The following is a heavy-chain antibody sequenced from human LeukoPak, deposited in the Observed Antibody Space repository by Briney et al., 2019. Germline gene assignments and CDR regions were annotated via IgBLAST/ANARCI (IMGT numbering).Heavy chain of an antibody. D-gene: IGHD6-19*01. CDR2: IYYSGST. Sequence: SETLSLTCTVSGGSISSYYWSWIRQTPGKGLEWIGDIYYSGSTNYNPSLKSRVTMSVDTSKNQFSLNLSSVTAADTAVYYCARDPGTSVWGFRYWGQGTLVTVSS. J-gene: IGHJ4*02. CDR1: GGSISSYY. CDR3: ARDPGTSVWGFRY. V-gene: IGHV4-59*12.